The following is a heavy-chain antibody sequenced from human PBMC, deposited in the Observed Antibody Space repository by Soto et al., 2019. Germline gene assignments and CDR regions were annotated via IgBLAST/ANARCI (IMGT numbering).Heavy chain of an antibody. Sequence: PGGSLRLSCAASGFTFSNARMSWVRQAPGKGLEWVGRIKSKTDGGTTDYAAPVKGRFTISRDDSKNTLYLQMNSLKTEDTAVYYCTTGLLRSGSSFIYYYYGMDVWGQGTTVTVSS. CDR2: IKSKTDGGTT. CDR1: GFTFSNAR. J-gene: IGHJ6*02. D-gene: IGHD3-10*01. CDR3: TTGLLRSGSSFIYYYYGMDV. V-gene: IGHV3-15*01.